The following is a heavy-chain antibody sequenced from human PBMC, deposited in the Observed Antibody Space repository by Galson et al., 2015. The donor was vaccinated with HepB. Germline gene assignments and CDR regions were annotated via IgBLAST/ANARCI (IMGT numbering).Heavy chain of an antibody. CDR2: ISSSSSTI. J-gene: IGHJ6*02. D-gene: IGHD6-13*01. Sequence: SLRLSCAASGFTFSSYSMNWVRQAPGKGLEWVSYISSSSSTIYYADSVKGRFTISRDNAKNSLYLQMNSLRDEDTAVYYCARASVTVYSSSWYLYYYYGMDVWGQGTTVTVSS. V-gene: IGHV3-48*02. CDR3: ARASVTVYSSSWYLYYYYGMDV. CDR1: GFTFSSYS.